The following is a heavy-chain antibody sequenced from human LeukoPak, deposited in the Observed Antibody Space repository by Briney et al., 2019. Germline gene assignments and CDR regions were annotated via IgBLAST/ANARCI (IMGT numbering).Heavy chain of an antibody. Sequence: GGSLRLSCAASGFTFSDYYMSWIRQAPGKGLEWVSYISSSGSTIYYADSVKGRFTISRDNAKNSLYLQMNSLRAEDTAVYYCAKEKLGITMVRGLGTTDYWGQGTLVTVSS. CDR1: GFTFSDYY. V-gene: IGHV3-11*01. CDR2: ISSSGSTI. J-gene: IGHJ4*02. CDR3: AKEKLGITMVRGLGTTDY. D-gene: IGHD3-10*01.